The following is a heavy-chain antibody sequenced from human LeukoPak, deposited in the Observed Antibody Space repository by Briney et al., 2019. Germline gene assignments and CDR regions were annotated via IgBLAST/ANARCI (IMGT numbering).Heavy chain of an antibody. CDR2: INHSGST. CDR1: GGSFSGYY. D-gene: IGHD6-13*01. Sequence: SETLSLTCAVYGGSFSGYYWSWIRQPPGKGLEWIGEINHSGSTNYNPSLKSRVTISVDTSKNQFSLKLSSVTAADTAVYYCARLIAAAGTAPQNYAFDIWGQGTMVTVSS. CDR3: ARLIAAAGTAPQNYAFDI. J-gene: IGHJ3*02. V-gene: IGHV4-34*01.